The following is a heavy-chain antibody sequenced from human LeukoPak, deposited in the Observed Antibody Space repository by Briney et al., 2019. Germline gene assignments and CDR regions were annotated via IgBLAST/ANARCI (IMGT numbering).Heavy chain of an antibody. CDR3: ARGRRDPL. V-gene: IGHV4-59*12. CDR1: GSSIVGYH. CDR2: ISDSGST. D-gene: IGHD5-24*01. Sequence: SETLSLTCTVSGSSIVGYHWSWLRQPPGTGLEWIGYISDSGSTNYNPSLESRVTISVDMSKKQLSPKLSSVTAADTAVYYCARGRRDPLWGRGTLVTVSS. J-gene: IGHJ2*01.